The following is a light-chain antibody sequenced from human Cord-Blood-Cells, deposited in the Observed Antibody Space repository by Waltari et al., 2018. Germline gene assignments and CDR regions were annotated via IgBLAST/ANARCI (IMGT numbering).Light chain of an antibody. Sequence: EIVLTQSPATLSLSPGARATLSCRASQSVSSYLDWYQQKPGQAPRLLIYDASNRATGIPARFSGSGSGTDFTLTISSLEPEDFAVYYCQQRSNWPPTFGGGTKVEIK. CDR3: QQRSNWPPT. V-gene: IGKV3-11*01. CDR2: DAS. J-gene: IGKJ4*01. CDR1: QSVSSY.